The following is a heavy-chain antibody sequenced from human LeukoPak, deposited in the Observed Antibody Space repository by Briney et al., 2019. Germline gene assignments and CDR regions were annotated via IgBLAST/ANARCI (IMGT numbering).Heavy chain of an antibody. CDR3: AREEVYCSSTTCSATFDC. CDR1: GYTFTCYY. V-gene: IGHV1-2*02. J-gene: IGHJ4*02. D-gene: IGHD2-2*01. Sequence: GASVKVSCKASGYTFTCYYMHWVRPAPGQGLGWMGWLNPNSGGTNYAQKFQGRVTMSRDTSITTAYMELSRLRSDDTAVYYCAREEVYCSSTTCSATFDCGGQGTLVTVSS. CDR2: LNPNSGGT.